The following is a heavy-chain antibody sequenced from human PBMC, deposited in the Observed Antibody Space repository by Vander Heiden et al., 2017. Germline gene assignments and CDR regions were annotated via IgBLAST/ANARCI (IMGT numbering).Heavy chain of an antibody. Sequence: EVQLLESGGGLVQPGGALSLSCAASGFRFNSYAMSWVRQAPGKGLEWVSVMSGFGGNTYYADSVKGRFTISRDNSKNTLYLEMNSLRAEDTAVYYCAKRQLAAFDYWGQGTLVTVSS. CDR2: MSGFGGNT. CDR3: AKRQLAAFDY. V-gene: IGHV3-23*01. CDR1: GFRFNSYA. D-gene: IGHD1-1*01. J-gene: IGHJ4*02.